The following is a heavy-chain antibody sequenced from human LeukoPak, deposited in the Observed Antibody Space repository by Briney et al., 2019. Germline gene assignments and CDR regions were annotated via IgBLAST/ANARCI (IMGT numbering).Heavy chain of an antibody. CDR3: VKGPLNYCSGGSCYLDY. CDR2: ISYDGINE. Sequence: PGGSLKLSCTASGFTFNSYAMHWVRQAPGKGLEWVAKISYDGINEDYANSVKGRFTISRETSKETLFLQMNSLRAEDSAVYYCVKGPLNYCSGGSCYLDYWGQGTLVTVSS. J-gene: IGHJ4*02. V-gene: IGHV3-30*18. D-gene: IGHD2-15*01. CDR1: GFTFNSYA.